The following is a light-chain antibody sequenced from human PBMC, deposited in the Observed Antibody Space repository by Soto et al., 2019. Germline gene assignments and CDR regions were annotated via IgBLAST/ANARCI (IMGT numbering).Light chain of an antibody. V-gene: IGLV2-11*01. CDR3: CSYACDYTVV. CDR1: SSDVGGYNY. CDR2: DVK. Sequence: QSALTQPRSVSGSPGQSVTISCTGTSSDVGGYNYVTWYQQYPGKAPKVMIYDVKTRPSGVPDRFSGSKSGNTASLTISGLQAEDEADYYCCSYACDYTVVFGPGTKVTVL. J-gene: IGLJ1*01.